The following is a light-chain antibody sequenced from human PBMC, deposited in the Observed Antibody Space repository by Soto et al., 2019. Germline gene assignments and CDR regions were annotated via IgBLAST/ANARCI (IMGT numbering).Light chain of an antibody. Sequence: QSVLTQPLSASGAPGQRVTISCSGSASNIGRDPVNWYQQHPGKAPKLMIYAVTDRPSGVSSRFSGSKSGNTASLTISGLQAEDEADYYCSSYTSSSTLFGTGTKVTVL. CDR2: AVT. CDR1: ASNIGRDP. V-gene: IGLV2-14*01. J-gene: IGLJ1*01. CDR3: SSYTSSSTL.